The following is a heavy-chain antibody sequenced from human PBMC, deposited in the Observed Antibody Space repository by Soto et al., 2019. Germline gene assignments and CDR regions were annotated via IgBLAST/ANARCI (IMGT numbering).Heavy chain of an antibody. CDR1: GLTVSDSY. CDR3: ARALEYCSGGSCYPNWFDP. V-gene: IGHV3-11*01. D-gene: IGHD2-15*01. J-gene: IGHJ5*02. CDR2: ISSSGTTI. Sequence: GGSLRLSCAASGLTVSDSYMSWIRQAPGKGLEWVSYISSSGTTIYYADSVKGRFTISRDNARNSLYLQMNSLRAEDTAVYYCARALEYCSGGSCYPNWFDPWGQGTLVTVSS.